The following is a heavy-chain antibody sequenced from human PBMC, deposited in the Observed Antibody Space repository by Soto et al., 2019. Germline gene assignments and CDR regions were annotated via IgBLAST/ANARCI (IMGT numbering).Heavy chain of an antibody. CDR1: GFTFRSYG. CDR3: ARDVGVQQWLYYAMDV. V-gene: IGHV3-33*01. Sequence: GGSLRLSCAVSGFTFRSYGMHWVRQAPGKGLEWVAFTWYDGSNKYYGDSVKGRFTISRDNSKNTLYLQMDSLRAEDTAVYYCARDVGVQQWLYYAMDVWGQGTTVNVSS. CDR2: TWYDGSNK. D-gene: IGHD5-18*01. J-gene: IGHJ6*02.